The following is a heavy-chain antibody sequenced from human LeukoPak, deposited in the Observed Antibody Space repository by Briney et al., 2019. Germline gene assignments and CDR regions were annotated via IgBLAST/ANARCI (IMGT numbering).Heavy chain of an antibody. Sequence: GGSLRLSCAASGFTCSSYVMSWVRQAPGKGLEWVSVISGSGGSTYYADSVKGRFTISRDNSKNTLYLQMNSLRAEDTAVYYCAKGDTGMIRRYYFDYWGQGTLVTVSS. CDR1: GFTCSSYV. D-gene: IGHD5-18*01. CDR2: ISGSGGST. CDR3: AKGDTGMIRRYYFDY. V-gene: IGHV3-23*01. J-gene: IGHJ4*02.